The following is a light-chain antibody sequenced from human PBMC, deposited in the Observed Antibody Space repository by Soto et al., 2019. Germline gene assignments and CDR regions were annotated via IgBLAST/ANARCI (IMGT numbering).Light chain of an antibody. V-gene: IGLV2-14*01. Sequence: QSVLTQPASVSGSPGQSITISCTGTSSDVGGYKYVSWYQQHPGKTPKLIIYEVSHRPSGVSSRFSGSKSGNTASLTISGLQAEDEADYYCTSYTSSATGVFGGGTKLTVL. CDR2: EVS. CDR1: SSDVGGYKY. J-gene: IGLJ2*01. CDR3: TSYTSSATGV.